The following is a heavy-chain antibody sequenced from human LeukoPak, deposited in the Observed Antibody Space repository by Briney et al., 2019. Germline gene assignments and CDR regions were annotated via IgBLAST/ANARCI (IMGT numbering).Heavy chain of an antibody. J-gene: IGHJ4*02. CDR1: GFTVSSNY. Sequence: PGGSLRLSCAASGFTVSSNYMSWVRQAPRKGLEWVSVIYSGGSTYYADSVKGRFTISRDSSKNTLYLQMNSLRAEDTAVYYCARRAGEYSHPYDYWGQGTLVTVSS. CDR2: IYSGGST. CDR3: ARRAGEYSHPYDY. V-gene: IGHV3-66*04. D-gene: IGHD4-17*01.